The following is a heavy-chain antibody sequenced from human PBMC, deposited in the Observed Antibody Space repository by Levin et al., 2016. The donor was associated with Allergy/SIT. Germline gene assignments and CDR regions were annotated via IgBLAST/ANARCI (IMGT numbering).Heavy chain of an antibody. CDR2: TRNKANSYTT. Sequence: VRQAPGKGLEWVGRTRNKANSYTTEYAASVKGRFTISRDDSKNSLYLQMNSLKTEDTAVYYCARDPSGYYYDSSGYFYFDYWGQGTLVTVSS. V-gene: IGHV3-72*01. D-gene: IGHD3-22*01. J-gene: IGHJ4*02. CDR3: ARDPSGYYYDSSGYFYFDY.